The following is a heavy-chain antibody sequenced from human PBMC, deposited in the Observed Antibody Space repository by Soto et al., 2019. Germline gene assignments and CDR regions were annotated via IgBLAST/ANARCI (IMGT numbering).Heavy chain of an antibody. CDR1: GFSFTHYR. Sequence: GSLRLSCAASGFSFTHYRIHWVRQVPGKGLEWVCRVNADGSSTNYAGFAKGRFTISRDNSKDTAYLEMNNLRVDDTALYYCAKAGDWNYVFDFWGQGTSVTVSS. CDR3: AKAGDWNYVFDF. V-gene: IGHV3-74*01. CDR2: VNADGSST. D-gene: IGHD1-7*01. J-gene: IGHJ4*02.